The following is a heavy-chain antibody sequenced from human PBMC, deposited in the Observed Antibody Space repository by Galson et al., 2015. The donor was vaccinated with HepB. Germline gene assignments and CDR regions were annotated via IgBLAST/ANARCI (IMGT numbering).Heavy chain of an antibody. CDR1: GFSFNTYA. CDR3: AKVLAKSGWSVGDY. Sequence: SLRLSCAASGFSFNTYAMSWVRQAPGKGLEWVPAISGSGGTTYYADSVKGRFTISRDNSKNILFLQMNSLRAEDTAVYYCAKVLAKSGWSVGDYWGQGTLVTVSS. CDR2: ISGSGGTT. J-gene: IGHJ4*02. V-gene: IGHV3-23*01. D-gene: IGHD6-19*01.